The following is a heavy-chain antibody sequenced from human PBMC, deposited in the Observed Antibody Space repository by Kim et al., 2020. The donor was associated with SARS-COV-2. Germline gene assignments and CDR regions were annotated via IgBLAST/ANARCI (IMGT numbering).Heavy chain of an antibody. CDR3: ARDGYSGNDLAFDI. J-gene: IGHJ3*02. D-gene: IGHD5-12*01. CDR2: IKEDGREK. CDR1: GFTFGSCW. V-gene: IGHV3-7*03. Sequence: GGSLRLSCAASGFTFGSCWMSWVRQAPGKGLEWVANIKEDGREKYYVDSVKGRFAISRDNAKNSLFLQMNSLRAEDTAVYYCARDGYSGNDLAFDIWGQGTMVTVSS.